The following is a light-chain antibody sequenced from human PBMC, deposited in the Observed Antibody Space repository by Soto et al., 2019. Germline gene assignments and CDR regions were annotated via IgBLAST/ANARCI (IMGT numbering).Light chain of an antibody. CDR1: SSNIGSNT. J-gene: IGLJ2*01. CDR3: AAWDDSLNGPV. V-gene: IGLV1-44*01. Sequence: QSVLTQPPSASGTPGQRVTISCSGSSSNIGSNTVNWYQPLPGTAPKLLIYSNNQRPSGVPDPFSGSKSGTSASLAISGLQSEDEADYYCAAWDDSLNGPVFGGGTKLTGL. CDR2: SNN.